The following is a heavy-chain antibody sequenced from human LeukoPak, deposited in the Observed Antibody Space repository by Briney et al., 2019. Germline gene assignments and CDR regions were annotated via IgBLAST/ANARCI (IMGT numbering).Heavy chain of an antibody. CDR1: GFTFSSYG. D-gene: IGHD5-18*01. CDR2: IWYDGSNK. V-gene: IGHV3-33*06. CDR3: AKDYRGYTYGAFDY. J-gene: IGHJ4*02. Sequence: GRSLRLSCAASGFTFSSYGMHWVRQAPGKGLEWVAVIWYDGSNKYYADSVKGRFTISRDNSKNTLYLQMNSLRAEDTAVYYCAKDYRGYTYGAFDYWGQGTLVTVSS.